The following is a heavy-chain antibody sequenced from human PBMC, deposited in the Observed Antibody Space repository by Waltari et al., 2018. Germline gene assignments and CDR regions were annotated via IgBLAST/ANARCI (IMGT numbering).Heavy chain of an antibody. J-gene: IGHJ4*02. Sequence: QVQLVQSGAEVKKPGASVKVSCKASGYTFTSYAMHWVHQAPGQRLEWMGWINAGNGNTKYSQKFQGRVTITRDTSASTAYMELSSLRSEDTAVYYCARDKHIVVVVAATGAFDYWGQGTLVTVSS. D-gene: IGHD2-15*01. V-gene: IGHV1-3*01. CDR2: INAGNGNT. CDR1: GYTFTSYA. CDR3: ARDKHIVVVVAATGAFDY.